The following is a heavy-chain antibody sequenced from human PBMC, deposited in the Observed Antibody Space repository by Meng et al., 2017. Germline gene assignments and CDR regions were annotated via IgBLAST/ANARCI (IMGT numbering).Heavy chain of an antibody. D-gene: IGHD2/OR15-2a*01. CDR3: AKLIAPSAY. V-gene: IGHV3-23*04. Sequence: VQPGGAGGRLVRPGGLLRLSCASSGLTFSSYGMPWVRQAPGKGLEWVSAIGGSGGSTYYADSVKGRFTISRDNSKNTLYLQMNSLRVEDTAVYYCAKLIAPSAYWGQGTLVTVSS. CDR1: GLTFSSYG. CDR2: IGGSGGST. J-gene: IGHJ4*02.